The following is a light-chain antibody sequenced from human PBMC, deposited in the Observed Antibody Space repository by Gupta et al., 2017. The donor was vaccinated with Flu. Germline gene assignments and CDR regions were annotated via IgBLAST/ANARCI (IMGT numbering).Light chain of an antibody. CDR1: QSVRNNC. CDR2: DVS. Sequence: LTQSPGTLSLSPGERATLACRASQSVRNNCLAWYQQKPGQPPRLFIYDVSRRATGVPDRFSGSESGTDFTLTISRLDPEDCAVYYCQQHGNSVAFGQGTKVEIK. V-gene: IGKV3-20*01. J-gene: IGKJ1*01. CDR3: QQHGNSVA.